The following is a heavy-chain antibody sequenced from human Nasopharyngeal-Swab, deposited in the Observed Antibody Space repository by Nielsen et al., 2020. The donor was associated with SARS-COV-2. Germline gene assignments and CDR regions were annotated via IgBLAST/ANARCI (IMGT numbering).Heavy chain of an antibody. CDR3: ERGWYSSGWNDY. J-gene: IGHJ4*02. CDR1: GDSVPSNSAA. Sequence: SETLSLTCAISGDSVPSNSAAWNWIRQSPSRGLEWLGRTYYRSKWYNDYAVSVKSRITINPDTSKNQFSLQLNSVTPEDTAVYYCERGWYSSGWNDYWGQGTLVTVSS. CDR2: TYYRSKWYN. V-gene: IGHV6-1*01. D-gene: IGHD6-19*01.